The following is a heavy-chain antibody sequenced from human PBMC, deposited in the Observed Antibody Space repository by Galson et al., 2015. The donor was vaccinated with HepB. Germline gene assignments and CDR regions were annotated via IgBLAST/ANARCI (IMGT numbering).Heavy chain of an antibody. CDR3: ARGTGYCSTTSCYTEQTQNNWFDP. CDR1: AGSISSYY. J-gene: IGHJ5*01. D-gene: IGHD2-2*02. CDR2: IYYSGST. Sequence: SETLSLTCTVSAGSISSYYWSWIRQPPGKGLEWIGYIYYSGSTNYNPSLKSRVTISVDTSKNQLSLKLRSVTAADTAVYYCARGTGYCSTTSCYTEQTQNNWFDPWGQGTTVTVSS. V-gene: IGHV4-59*01.